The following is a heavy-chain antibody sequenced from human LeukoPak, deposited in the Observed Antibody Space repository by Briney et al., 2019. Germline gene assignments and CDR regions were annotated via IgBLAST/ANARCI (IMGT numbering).Heavy chain of an antibody. Sequence: GGSLRLSCAASGFTFSSYAMHWVRQAPGKGLEWVAVISYDGSNKYYADSVKGRFTISRDNSKNTLYLQMNSLRAEDTAVYYCARDSTYGHGDYFDYWGQGTLATVSS. V-gene: IGHV3-30-3*01. J-gene: IGHJ4*02. D-gene: IGHD3-10*01. CDR1: GFTFSSYA. CDR2: ISYDGSNK. CDR3: ARDSTYGHGDYFDY.